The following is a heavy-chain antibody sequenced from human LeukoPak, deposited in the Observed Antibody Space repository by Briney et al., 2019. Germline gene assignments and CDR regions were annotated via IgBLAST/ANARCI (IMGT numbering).Heavy chain of an antibody. J-gene: IGHJ4*02. Sequence: ASVKVSCKASGYTFTSYGISWVRQAPGQGLEWMGRIDPNSGGTNFAQKFQDRVTMTRDTSISTAYMELSRLRSDDTAVYYCVWSGYYRADYWGQGTLVTVSS. CDR1: GYTFTSYG. D-gene: IGHD3-3*01. CDR2: IDPNSGGT. V-gene: IGHV1-2*06. CDR3: VWSGYYRADY.